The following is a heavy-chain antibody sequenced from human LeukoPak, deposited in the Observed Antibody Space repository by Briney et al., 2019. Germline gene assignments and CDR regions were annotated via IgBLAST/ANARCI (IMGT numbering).Heavy chain of an antibody. CDR1: GYTLTELS. V-gene: IGHV1-24*01. CDR3: ATITSSSSWYGWRWFDP. Sequence: ASVKVSCKVSGYTLTELSMHWVRQAPGKGLEWMGGFDPEDGETIYAQKFQGRVTMTEDTSTDTAYMELSSLRSEDTAVYYCATITSSSSWYGWRWFDPWGQGTLITVSS. D-gene: IGHD6-13*01. CDR2: FDPEDGET. J-gene: IGHJ5*02.